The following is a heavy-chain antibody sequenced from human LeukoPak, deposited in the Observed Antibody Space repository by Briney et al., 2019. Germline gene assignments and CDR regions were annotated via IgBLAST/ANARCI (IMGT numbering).Heavy chain of an antibody. J-gene: IGHJ3*02. CDR2: INPNSGGT. D-gene: IGHD6-19*01. CDR1: GYTFTGYY. CDR3: AREAPVAAGSDAFDI. V-gene: IGHV1-2*02. Sequence: AASVKVSCKASGYTFTGYYMHWVRQAPGQGLEWMGWINPNSGGTNYAQKLQGRVTMTTDTSTSTAYMEVRSLRSDDTAVFYCAREAPVAAGSDAFDIWGQGTMVTVSS.